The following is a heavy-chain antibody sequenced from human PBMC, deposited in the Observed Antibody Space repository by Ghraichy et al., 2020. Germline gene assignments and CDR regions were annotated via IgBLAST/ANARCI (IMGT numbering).Heavy chain of an antibody. J-gene: IGHJ6*02. CDR1: GGSISSYY. Sequence: SETLSLTCTVSGGSISSYYWSWIRQPPGKGLEWIGYIYYSGSTNYNPSLKSRVTISVDTSKNQFSLKLSSVTAADTAVYYCARDLGGRYCSGGSCYYYYYGMDVWGQGTTVTVSS. D-gene: IGHD2-15*01. V-gene: IGHV4-59*01. CDR2: IYYSGST. CDR3: ARDLGGRYCSGGSCYYYYYGMDV.